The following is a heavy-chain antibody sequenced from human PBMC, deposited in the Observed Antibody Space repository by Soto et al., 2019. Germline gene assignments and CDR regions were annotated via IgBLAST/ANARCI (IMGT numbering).Heavy chain of an antibody. D-gene: IGHD2-8*02. V-gene: IGHV5-51*01. Sequence: VASLKISCQASGYSFSNFWIAWVRQMPGEGLEWLGIIYPDDSDTRYSPSFLGQVTISADKSIKTTYLQWSSLKASDTAIYFCASSVLVTSTMNYFDLWGQGTLVTVSS. CDR3: ASSVLVTSTMNYFDL. J-gene: IGHJ4*02. CDR1: GYSFSNFW. CDR2: IYPDDSDT.